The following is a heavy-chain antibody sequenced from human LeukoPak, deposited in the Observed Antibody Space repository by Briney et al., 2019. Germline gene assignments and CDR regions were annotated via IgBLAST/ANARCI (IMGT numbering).Heavy chain of an antibody. Sequence: SETLSLTCTVSGGSISSSNFYWGWIRQPPGMGLEWIGSIYYSGNTYYKSSLKSRVTITLDTSKNQFSLKLNSVTAADTAMYYCARWTTVTTSWFDPWGQGTLVTVSS. J-gene: IGHJ5*02. V-gene: IGHV4-39*01. D-gene: IGHD4-17*01. CDR3: ARWTTVTTSWFDP. CDR2: IYYSGNT. CDR1: GGSISSSNFY.